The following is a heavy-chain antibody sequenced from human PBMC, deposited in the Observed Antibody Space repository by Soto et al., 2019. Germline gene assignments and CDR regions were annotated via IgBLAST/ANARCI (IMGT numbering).Heavy chain of an antibody. CDR2: IYWDDDK. CDR1: GFSLSTSGVG. D-gene: IGHD3-22*01. CDR3: AHRRGYDSSGYYPNFDY. V-gene: IGHV2-5*02. J-gene: IGHJ4*02. Sequence: QITLKESGPTLVKPTQTLTLTCTFSGFSLSTSGVGVGWIRQPPGKALEWLALIYWDDDKRYSPSLKSRLTITKDTPKNQVVLTMTNMDPVDTATYYCAHRRGYDSSGYYPNFDYWGQGTLVTVSS.